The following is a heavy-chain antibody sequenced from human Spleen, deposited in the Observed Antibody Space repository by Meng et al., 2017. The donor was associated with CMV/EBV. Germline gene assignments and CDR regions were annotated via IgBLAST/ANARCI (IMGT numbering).Heavy chain of an antibody. V-gene: IGHV3-48*04. CDR2: ISSSSSTI. J-gene: IGHJ5*02. CDR3: ARDPGYCSSTSCYAAGGWFDP. CDR1: GFTFSSYS. Sequence: GESLKISCAASGFTFSSYSMNWVRQAPGKGLEWVSYISSSSSTIYYADSVKGRFTISRDNAKNSLYLQMNSLRAEDTAVYYCARDPGYCSSTSCYAAGGWFDPWGQGTLVTVSS. D-gene: IGHD2-2*01.